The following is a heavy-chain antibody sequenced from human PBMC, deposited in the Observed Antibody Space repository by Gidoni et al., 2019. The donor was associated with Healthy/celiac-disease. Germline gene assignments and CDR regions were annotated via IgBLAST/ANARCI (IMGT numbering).Heavy chain of an antibody. Sequence: QVQLQQWGAGLLKPSETLSLTCAVYGGSFSGYYWSWIRQPPGKGLEWIGEINHSGSTNYNPSLKSRVTISVDTSKNQFSLKLNSVTAADTAVYYCARGHIAAAFSFDPWGQGTLVTVSS. CDR3: ARGHIAAAFSFDP. CDR2: INHSGST. CDR1: GGSFSGYY. D-gene: IGHD6-13*01. V-gene: IGHV4-34*01. J-gene: IGHJ5*02.